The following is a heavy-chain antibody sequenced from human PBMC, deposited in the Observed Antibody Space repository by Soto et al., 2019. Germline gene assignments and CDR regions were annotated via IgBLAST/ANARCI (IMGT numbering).Heavy chain of an antibody. D-gene: IGHD5-18*01. CDR3: ARDKGYSYGPKPYYYYYYMDV. Sequence: GASGEGLCKASGGTFSSYTISWVRQAPGQGLEWMGRIIPILGIANYAQKFQGRVTITADKSTSTAYMELSSLRSEDTAVYYCARDKGYSYGPKPYYYYYYMDVWGKGTTVTVSS. CDR1: GGTFSSYT. CDR2: IIPILGIA. V-gene: IGHV1-69*04. J-gene: IGHJ6*03.